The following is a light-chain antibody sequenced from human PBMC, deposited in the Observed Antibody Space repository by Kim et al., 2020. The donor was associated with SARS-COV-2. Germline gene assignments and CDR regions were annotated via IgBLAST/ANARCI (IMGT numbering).Light chain of an antibody. V-gene: IGLV4-69*01. CDR2: LNSDGSH. J-gene: IGLJ2*01. CDR3: QTWSTGIQV. CDR1: SGHSSYA. Sequence: ASVRLTCTLSSGHSSYAIAWHQQQPEKGPRYLMKLNSDGSHSKGDKIPDRFSGSSSGAERYLTISSLQSEDEADYYCQTWSTGIQVFGGGTKLTVL.